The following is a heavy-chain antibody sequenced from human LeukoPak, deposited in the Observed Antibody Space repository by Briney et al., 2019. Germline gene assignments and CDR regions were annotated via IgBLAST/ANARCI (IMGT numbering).Heavy chain of an antibody. Sequence: GGSLRLAWSTAGFTFGGYSMSWVRQAPGEGREWVGFIRGKAYGATTEYAASVKGRFTISRDDSKSIAYLQMNSLKPEDTAVYYCTSSFGQLSFFDYWGQGTLVTVSS. V-gene: IGHV3-49*04. J-gene: IGHJ4*02. CDR2: IRGKAYGATT. CDR1: GFTFGGYS. D-gene: IGHD3-10*01. CDR3: TSSFGQLSFFDY.